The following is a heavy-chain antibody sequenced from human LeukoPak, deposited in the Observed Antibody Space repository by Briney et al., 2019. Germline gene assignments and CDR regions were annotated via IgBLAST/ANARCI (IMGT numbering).Heavy chain of an antibody. CDR2: ISSSSSTI. J-gene: IGHJ4*02. CDR1: GFTFSSYS. CDR3: ARELEGGGRDY. D-gene: IGHD4-23*01. Sequence: PGGSLRLSCAASGFTFSSYSMNWVRQAPGKGLEWVSYISSSSSTIYYADSVKGRFTISRDNAKNSLYLQMNSLRAEDTAVYYCARELEGGGRDYWGQGTLVTVSS. V-gene: IGHV3-48*04.